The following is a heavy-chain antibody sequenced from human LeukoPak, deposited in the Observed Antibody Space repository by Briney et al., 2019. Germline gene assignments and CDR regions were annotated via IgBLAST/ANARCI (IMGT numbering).Heavy chain of an antibody. J-gene: IGHJ4*02. Sequence: GGSLRLSCAASGFTFRSHGMHWVRQAPGKGLEWVAFIRYDGSDKYYADSVKGRFTISRDNSKNTLFLQMNSLRAEDTAVYYCAKVAHSSGYPFDYWGQGTLVTVSS. D-gene: IGHD3-22*01. CDR2: IRYDGSDK. V-gene: IGHV3-30*02. CDR1: GFTFRSHG. CDR3: AKVAHSSGYPFDY.